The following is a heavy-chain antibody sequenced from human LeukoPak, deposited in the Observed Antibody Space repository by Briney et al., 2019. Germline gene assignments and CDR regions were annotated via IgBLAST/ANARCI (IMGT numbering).Heavy chain of an antibody. V-gene: IGHV3-21*01. J-gene: IGHJ4*02. CDR2: ITSSGNFI. D-gene: IGHD4-11*01. Sequence: GGSLRLSCAASGFTFSPYSMNWVRQAPGKGLGWVSSITSSGNFIYYADSVKGRFTISRDNAKNSLYLQMNGLRAEDTAIYYCAREMTTLTTVGYWGQGTLVTVSS. CDR3: AREMTTLTTVGY. CDR1: GFTFSPYS.